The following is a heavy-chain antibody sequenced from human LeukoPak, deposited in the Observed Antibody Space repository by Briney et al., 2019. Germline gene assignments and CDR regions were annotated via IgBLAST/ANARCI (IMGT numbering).Heavy chain of an antibody. CDR2: INHSGST. Sequence: SETLSLTCAVYGGSFSGYYWSWIRQPPGKGLEWIGEINHSGSTNYNPSLKSRVTISVDTSKNQFSLKLSSVTAADTAVYYCTLVDHYYYYMDVWGKGTTVTVSS. D-gene: IGHD2-2*01. CDR3: TLVDHYYYYMDV. V-gene: IGHV4-34*01. CDR1: GGSFSGYY. J-gene: IGHJ6*03.